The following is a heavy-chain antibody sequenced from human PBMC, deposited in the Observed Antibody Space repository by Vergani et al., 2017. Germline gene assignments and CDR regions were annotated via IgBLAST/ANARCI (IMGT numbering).Heavy chain of an antibody. V-gene: IGHV3-11*04. CDR1: GFKLSDHY. J-gene: IGHJ6*02. D-gene: IGHD1-14*01. CDR2: ISPGASTV. CDR3: AKNPGISTSRHYYAMDV. Sequence: LAESGGGSVKPGGSLRLSCAASGFKLSDHYMSWIRQAPGKGLEWVSHISPGASTVSYTDSVTGRFTVSRDNDNTSLTLDMTTLRVEDTAVYYCAKNPGISTSRHYYAMDVWGQGTTVTVSS.